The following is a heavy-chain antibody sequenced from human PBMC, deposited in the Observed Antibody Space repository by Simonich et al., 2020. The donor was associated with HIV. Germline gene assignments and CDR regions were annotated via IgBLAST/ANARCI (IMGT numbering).Heavy chain of an antibody. D-gene: IGHD1-26*01. V-gene: IGHV3-15*01. CDR3: ATRREMTS. CDR1: GFTFINAW. Sequence: EVQLVESGGGLVKPGESLRLSCAASGFTFINAWMNWVRQAPGKGLGGVSRIKSKTDGGTTDYAAPVKGRFTSSRDDSKNTLYLQMNSLKTEDTAVYYCATRREMTSWGQGTLVTVSS. J-gene: IGHJ5*02. CDR2: IKSKTDGGTT.